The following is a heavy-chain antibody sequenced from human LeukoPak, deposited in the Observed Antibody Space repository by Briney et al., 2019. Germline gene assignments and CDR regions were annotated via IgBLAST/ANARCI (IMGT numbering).Heavy chain of an antibody. CDR2: ISGSGGST. Sequence: GGSLRLSCAASGFTFSSYAMSWVRQAPGKGLEWVSAISGSGGSTYYADSVKGRFTISRDNSKNTLYLQMNSLRAEDTAVYYCARDSAIAAAGNEAGYWGQGTLVTVSS. V-gene: IGHV3-23*01. J-gene: IGHJ4*02. D-gene: IGHD6-13*01. CDR1: GFTFSSYA. CDR3: ARDSAIAAAGNEAGY.